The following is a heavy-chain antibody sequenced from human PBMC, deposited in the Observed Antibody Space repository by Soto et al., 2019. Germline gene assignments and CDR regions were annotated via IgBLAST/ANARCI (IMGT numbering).Heavy chain of an antibody. J-gene: IGHJ6*02. V-gene: IGHV3-30-3*01. D-gene: IGHD3-22*01. CDR3: ARDLYYDSSGYPRRWLSLYGMDV. CDR2: ISYDGSDK. CDR1: GFTFSSYA. Sequence: GGSLRLSCAASGFTFSSYAMHWVRQAPGKGLEWVAVISYDGSDKYYADTVKGRFTISRDNSKNTLYLQMNRLRAEDTAVYYCARDLYYDSSGYPRRWLSLYGMDVWGQGTTVTVSS.